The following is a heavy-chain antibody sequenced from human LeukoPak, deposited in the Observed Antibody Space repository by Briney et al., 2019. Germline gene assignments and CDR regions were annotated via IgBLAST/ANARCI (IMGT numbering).Heavy chain of an antibody. CDR2: ISYSGRT. Sequence: PSETLSLTCTVSGASISRYYWSWVRQPPGPRVEWIGYISYSGRTDYNHSLKTRVTISVDTSKNQLSLKLSSVTAADTAVYKCARGWGYFDYWGQGTVVSVSS. J-gene: IGHJ4*02. CDR3: ARGWGYFDY. V-gene: IGHV4-59*01. CDR1: GASISRYY. D-gene: IGHD3-16*01.